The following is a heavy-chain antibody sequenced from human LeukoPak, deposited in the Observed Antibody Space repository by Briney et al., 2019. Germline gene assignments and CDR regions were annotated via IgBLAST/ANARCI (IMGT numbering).Heavy chain of an antibody. J-gene: IGHJ4*02. Sequence: GGSLRLSCAASGFTFSNYEMNWVPQAPGKGLEWVSYISSGGSTIYYADSVKGRFTISRDNAKNSLFLQMNSLRAEDTAVYYCARGRVGTTTPFDYWGQGTLVTVSS. V-gene: IGHV3-48*03. CDR1: GFTFSNYE. CDR2: ISSGGSTI. D-gene: IGHD1-26*01. CDR3: ARGRVGTTTPFDY.